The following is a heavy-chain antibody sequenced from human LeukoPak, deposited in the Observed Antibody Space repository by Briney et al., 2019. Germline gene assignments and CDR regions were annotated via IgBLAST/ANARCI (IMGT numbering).Heavy chain of an antibody. CDR3: ARGSHYDILTGYFRNAFDI. D-gene: IGHD3-9*01. CDR2: INHSGST. J-gene: IGHJ3*02. Sequence: SETLSLTCTVSGGSISSGGYYWSWIRQPPGKGLEWIGEINHSGSTNYNPSLKSRVTISVDTSKNQFSLKLSSVTAADTAVYYCARGSHYDILTGYFRNAFDIWGQGTMVTVSS. V-gene: IGHV4-39*07. CDR1: GGSISSGGYY.